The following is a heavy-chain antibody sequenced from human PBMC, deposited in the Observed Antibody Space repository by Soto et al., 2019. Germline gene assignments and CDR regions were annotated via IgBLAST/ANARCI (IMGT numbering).Heavy chain of an antibody. D-gene: IGHD4-17*01. CDR3: ARDWVTTGDDYYGMGV. V-gene: IGHV3-11*05. Sequence: QVQLVESGGGLVKPGGSLRLSCAASGFTFSDYYMSWIRQAPGKGLEWVSYISSSSSYTNYAYSVKGRFTISRDNAKNSLYRQMNSLRAEDTAVYYCARDWVTTGDDYYGMGVWGQGTTVTVAS. CDR1: GFTFSDYY. J-gene: IGHJ6*02. CDR2: ISSSSSYT.